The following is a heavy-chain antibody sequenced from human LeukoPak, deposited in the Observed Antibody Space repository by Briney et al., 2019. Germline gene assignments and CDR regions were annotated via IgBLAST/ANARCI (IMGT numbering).Heavy chain of an antibody. D-gene: IGHD1-7*01. Sequence: GGSLRLSCAASGFTFSNYAMSWVRQAPGKGLEWVSAISGSASSTYHADSVKGRFTISRDNSKNTLYLQMNSLRADDTAVYYCARVPLSPRSWNYEDYWGQGTLVTVSS. CDR3: ARVPLSPRSWNYEDY. CDR1: GFTFSNYA. CDR2: ISGSASST. J-gene: IGHJ4*02. V-gene: IGHV3-23*01.